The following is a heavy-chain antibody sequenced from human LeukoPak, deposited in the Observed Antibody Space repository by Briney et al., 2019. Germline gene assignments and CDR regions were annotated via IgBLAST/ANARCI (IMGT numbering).Heavy chain of an antibody. CDR1: GGSFSGYY. CDR3: ARHYRRYYDSRGGIDP. J-gene: IGHJ5*02. Sequence: KPSETLSLTCAVYGGSFSGYYWSWIRQPPGKGLEWIGSIYYSGSTYYNPSLKSRVTISVDTSKNQFSLKLSSVTAADTAVYYCARHYRRYYDSRGGIDPWGQGTLVTVSS. V-gene: IGHV4-34*01. D-gene: IGHD3-22*01. CDR2: IYYSGST.